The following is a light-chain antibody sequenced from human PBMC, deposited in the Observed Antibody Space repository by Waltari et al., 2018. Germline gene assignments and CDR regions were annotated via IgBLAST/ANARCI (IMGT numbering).Light chain of an antibody. V-gene: IGKV3-20*01. CDR3: QQYAISPRT. CDR2: GTA. J-gene: IGKJ1*01. Sequence: EIVLTQSPGTLSLSPGERATLSCRASQSVSSSYLAWYQQKPGQAPRLRMYGTASRATGIPDRFSGSGSGTDFTLTISRLEPEDFAVYYCQQYAISPRTFGQGTKVEIK. CDR1: QSVSSSY.